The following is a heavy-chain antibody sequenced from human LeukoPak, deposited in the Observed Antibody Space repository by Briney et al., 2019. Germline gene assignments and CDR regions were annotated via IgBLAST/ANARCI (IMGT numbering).Heavy chain of an antibody. CDR3: ARSPYYDILTGSRGTFDY. CDR2: IYWDEDK. CDR1: GFLFSTSGVG. J-gene: IGHJ4*02. Sequence: ESGPTLVNPTQTLTLTCTFSGFLFSTSGVGVGWIRQPPGKALEWLAVIYWDEDKRYRPSLRSRLTITKDTSKNQVVLTMTNMDPVDTATYYCARSPYYDILTGSRGTFDYWGRGILVTVSS. V-gene: IGHV2-5*02. D-gene: IGHD3-9*01.